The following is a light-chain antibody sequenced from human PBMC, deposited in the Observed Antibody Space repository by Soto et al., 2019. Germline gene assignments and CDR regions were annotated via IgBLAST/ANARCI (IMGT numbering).Light chain of an antibody. CDR1: QSVSSN. CDR3: QQYNNWPRT. CDR2: GAS. V-gene: IGKV3-15*01. Sequence: EIVMTQSPGHPSVFPGEKATLPCRASQSVSSNLAWYQQKPGQAPKLLIYGASTRATGFPDRFSGSGSGTEFTLTISSLQSEDFAVYYCQQYNNWPRTFGQGTKVEIK. J-gene: IGKJ1*01.